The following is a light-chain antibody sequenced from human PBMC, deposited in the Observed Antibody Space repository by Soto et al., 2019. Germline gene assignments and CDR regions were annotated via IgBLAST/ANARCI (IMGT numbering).Light chain of an antibody. J-gene: IGKJ4*01. Sequence: IEMTQSPSSVSESVGDRITITCRASQGISSRLAWYQQKPGKAPNLLIYSASTLQSGVPYRFSGSGSGTDFTLTISSLQPEDFATYYCQQANILPPIFGGGTKVEI. V-gene: IGKV1-12*01. CDR2: SAS. CDR3: QQANILPPI. CDR1: QGISSR.